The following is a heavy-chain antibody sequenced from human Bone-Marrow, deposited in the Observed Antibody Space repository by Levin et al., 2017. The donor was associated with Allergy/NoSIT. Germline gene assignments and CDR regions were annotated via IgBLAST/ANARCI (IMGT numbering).Heavy chain of an antibody. CDR2: IKTSGDST. V-gene: IGHV3-64*01. CDR1: GFMFSNDY. J-gene: IGHJ6*02. Sequence: SCAASGFMFSNDYMHWVRQAPGKGLEYVSGIKTSGDSTYYANSVKGRFTISRDNSKNTLYLQMGSLTTEDMAVYYCVRDFYGMDVWGQGTTVTVSS. CDR3: VRDFYGMDV.